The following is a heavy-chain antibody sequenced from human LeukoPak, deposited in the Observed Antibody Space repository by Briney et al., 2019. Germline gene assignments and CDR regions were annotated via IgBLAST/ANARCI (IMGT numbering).Heavy chain of an antibody. CDR3: ARDLRRYCTNGVCTIGY. Sequence: SVKVSCKASGYTFTSYGISWVRQAPGQGLEWMGGIIPIFGTANYAQKFQGRVTITADESTSTAYMELSSLRSEDTAVYYCARDLRRYCTNGVCTIGYWGQGTLVTVSS. J-gene: IGHJ4*02. V-gene: IGHV1-69*13. D-gene: IGHD2-8*01. CDR2: IIPIFGTA. CDR1: GYTFTSYG.